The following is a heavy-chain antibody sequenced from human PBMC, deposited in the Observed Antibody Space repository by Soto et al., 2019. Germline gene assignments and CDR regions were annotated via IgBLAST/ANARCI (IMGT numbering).Heavy chain of an antibody. J-gene: IGHJ4*02. CDR3: TTGLSNGYYNFDY. V-gene: IGHV3-15*01. Sequence: HLVESGGGLVKPGGSLRLSCAASGFTFSNAWMSWVRQAPGKGLEWVGRIKGEADGGTTDYAAPVKGRITISRDHSKDTLYLQMNSLKTAVTAMYYCTTGLSNGYYNFDYWGQGTPVTVSS. CDR2: IKGEADGGTT. D-gene: IGHD3-22*01. CDR1: GFTFSNAW.